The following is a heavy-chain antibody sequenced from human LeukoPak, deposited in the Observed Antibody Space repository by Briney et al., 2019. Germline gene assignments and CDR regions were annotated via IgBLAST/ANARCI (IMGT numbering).Heavy chain of an antibody. V-gene: IGHV1-45*02. D-gene: IGHD3-22*01. J-gene: IGHJ5*02. Sequence: ASVKVSCKASGYTFTYRYLHWVRQAPGQALEWMGWITPFNGNTNYAQKFQDRVTITRDRSMSTAYMELSSLRSEDTAMYYCASASWVLNYYDSSGYYYEGFDPWGQGTLVTVSS. CDR3: ASASWVLNYYDSSGYYYEGFDP. CDR1: GYTFTYRY. CDR2: ITPFNGNT.